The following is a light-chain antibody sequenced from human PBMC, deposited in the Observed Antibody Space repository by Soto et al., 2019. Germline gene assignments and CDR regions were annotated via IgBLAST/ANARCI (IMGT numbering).Light chain of an antibody. V-gene: IGLV2-14*01. CDR3: TSYTNSNTYV. CDR2: EVS. CDR1: SSDVGRYNY. Sequence: QSALTQPASVSGSPGQSITISCTGTSSDVGRYNYVSWYQQHPGKAPKLMIYEVSNRPPGVSNRFSCSKSGNTASLTISGLQAEDEADYYCTSYTNSNTYVFGTGTKLTVL. J-gene: IGLJ1*01.